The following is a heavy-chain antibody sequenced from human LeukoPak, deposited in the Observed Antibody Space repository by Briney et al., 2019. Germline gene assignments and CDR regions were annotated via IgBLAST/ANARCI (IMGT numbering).Heavy chain of an antibody. CDR2: MNPKSGDA. CDR1: GYIFIDYE. Sequence: ASVKVSCKASGYIFIDYEINWVRQATGQGLEWMGWMNPKSGDAGYEQKFQGRVTITRDSPISTVYMELSSLRSEDTALCYCARGRYMDVWGKGTTVTVSS. J-gene: IGHJ6*03. V-gene: IGHV1-8*03. CDR3: ARGRYMDV.